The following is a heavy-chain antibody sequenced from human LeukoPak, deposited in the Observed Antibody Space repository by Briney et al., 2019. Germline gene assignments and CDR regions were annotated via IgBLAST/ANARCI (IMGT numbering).Heavy chain of an antibody. Sequence: ASVKVSCKASGYTFTSYAMHWVRQAPGQRLEWMGWINAGNGNTKYSQKFQGRVTITRDTSASTAYMELSSLRSEDTAVYYCATTYYDFWSGNSYYYYGMDVWGQGTTVTVSS. J-gene: IGHJ6*02. CDR3: ATTYYDFWSGNSYYYYGMDV. CDR2: INAGNGNT. D-gene: IGHD3-3*01. CDR1: GYTFTSYA. V-gene: IGHV1-3*01.